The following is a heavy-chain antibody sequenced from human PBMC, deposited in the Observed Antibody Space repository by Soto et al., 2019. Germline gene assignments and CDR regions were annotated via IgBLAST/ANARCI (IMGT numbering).Heavy chain of an antibody. V-gene: IGHV3-23*01. Sequence: EVQLLESGGGLVQPGGSLRLSCAASGFTFSSYAMSWVRQAPGKGLEWVSDISGSGGNTYYADSVKGRFTISRDNSKNTRYLQMNSLRAEDTAVYYCAKGPGYCSGGRCNIVGGTLSHSAGYWGQGTLVTVSS. CDR3: AKGPGYCSGGRCNIVGGTLSHSAGY. CDR1: GFTFSSYA. J-gene: IGHJ4*02. D-gene: IGHD2-15*01. CDR2: ISGSGGNT.